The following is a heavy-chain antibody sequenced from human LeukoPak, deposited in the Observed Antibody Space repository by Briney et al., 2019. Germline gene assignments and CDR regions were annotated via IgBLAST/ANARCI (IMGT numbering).Heavy chain of an antibody. J-gene: IGHJ6*02. D-gene: IGHD2-21*01. V-gene: IGHV3-23*01. Sequence: TGGSLSLSCVASGLTFSSYAATWVRQAPGRGLEWVTALSGSGGSTYYADAVKGRFTISRDNSKNMLYLQMSGLTAEDTAVYYCAKGRAIATLSPHGMDVWGQGTTVTVSS. CDR2: LSGSGGST. CDR1: GLTFSSYA. CDR3: AKGRAIATLSPHGMDV.